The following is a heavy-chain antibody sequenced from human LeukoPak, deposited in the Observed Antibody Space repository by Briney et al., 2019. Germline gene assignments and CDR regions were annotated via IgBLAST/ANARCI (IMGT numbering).Heavy chain of an antibody. CDR1: GGSISSYY. Sequence: SETLSLTCTVSGGSISSYYWSWIRQPPGKGLEWIGYIYYSGSTNYNPSPKSRVTISVDPSNNQFSLKLTSVTAADTAVYYCARVPPYYYDSSGYNPEPRYWYFDLWGRGTLVTVSS. CDR3: ARVPPYYYDSSGYNPEPRYWYFDL. J-gene: IGHJ2*01. V-gene: IGHV4-59*01. CDR2: IYYSGST. D-gene: IGHD3-22*01.